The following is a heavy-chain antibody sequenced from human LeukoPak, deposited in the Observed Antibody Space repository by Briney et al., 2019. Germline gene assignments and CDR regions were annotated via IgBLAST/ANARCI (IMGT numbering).Heavy chain of an antibody. CDR2: ISSSSSYI. CDR3: ARDRNGPYDY. J-gene: IGHJ4*02. V-gene: IGHV3-21*01. CDR1: GFTFSSYS. D-gene: IGHD2-8*01. Sequence: GRSLRLYCAASGFTFSSYSMNWVRQAPGKGLEWVSSISSSSSYIYYADSVKGRFTISRDNAKNSLYLQMNSLRAEDTAVYYCARDRNGPYDYWGQGTLVTVSS.